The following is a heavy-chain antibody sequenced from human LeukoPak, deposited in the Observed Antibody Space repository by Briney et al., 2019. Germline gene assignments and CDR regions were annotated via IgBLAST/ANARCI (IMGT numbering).Heavy chain of an antibody. CDR1: GYTLTGYY. J-gene: IGHJ6*02. V-gene: IGHV1-2*02. Sequence: ASVKVSCKASGYTLTGYYMHWVRQAPGQGLEWMGWINPNSGGTNYAQKFQGRVTMTRDTSISTAYMELSRLRSDDTAVYYCARGGVVVVAATFYYYYGMDVWGQGTTVTVSS. CDR2: INPNSGGT. D-gene: IGHD2-15*01. CDR3: ARGGVVVVAATFYYYYGMDV.